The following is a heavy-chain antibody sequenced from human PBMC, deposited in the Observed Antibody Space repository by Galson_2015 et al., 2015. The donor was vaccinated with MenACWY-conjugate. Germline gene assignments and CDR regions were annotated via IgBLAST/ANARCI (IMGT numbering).Heavy chain of an antibody. D-gene: IGHD3-3*02. Sequence: SLRLSCAASGFTFSTYWMTWVRQPPGKGLDWVASIKYDGSKQYYGDSVRGRFTISRDNAENSVFLQMNSLRPEDTAVYFCVRPIMTFVAVRSLDYWGQGILVTVSS. J-gene: IGHJ4*02. V-gene: IGHV3-7*01. CDR2: IKYDGSKQ. CDR1: GFTFSTYW. CDR3: VRPIMTFVAVRSLDY.